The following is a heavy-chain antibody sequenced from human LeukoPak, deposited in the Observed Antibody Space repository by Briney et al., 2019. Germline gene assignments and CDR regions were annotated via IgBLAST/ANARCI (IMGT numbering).Heavy chain of an antibody. D-gene: IGHD6-19*01. Sequence: GGSLRLSCAASGFTFRNYAMSWVRQAPGKGLEWVSGISGSGGSTYYADSVKGRFTISRDNSKNTLYLQMNSLRAEDTDVYYCAKDRIAVAGDFDYWGQGTLDTVSS. CDR3: AKDRIAVAGDFDY. J-gene: IGHJ4*02. CDR1: GFTFRNYA. CDR2: ISGSGGST. V-gene: IGHV3-23*01.